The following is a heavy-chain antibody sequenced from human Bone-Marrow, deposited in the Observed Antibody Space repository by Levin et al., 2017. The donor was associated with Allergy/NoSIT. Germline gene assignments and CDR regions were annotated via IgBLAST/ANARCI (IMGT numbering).Heavy chain of an antibody. D-gene: IGHD2/OR15-2a*01. J-gene: IGHJ4*02. CDR3: ARLPDPRGPPNSDY. CDR1: GGSFNSYA. V-gene: IGHV1-69*05. Sequence: KISCKASGGSFNSYAINWVRQAPGQGLEWLGGIIPMFAKTNYAQKFHGRVTITTDELTTTSYMEMSSLRSDDTGIYYCARLPDPRGPPNSDYWGPGTLVTVSS. CDR2: IIPMFAKT.